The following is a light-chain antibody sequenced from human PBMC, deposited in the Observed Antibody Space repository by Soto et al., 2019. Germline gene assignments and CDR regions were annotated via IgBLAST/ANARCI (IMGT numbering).Light chain of an antibody. J-gene: IGLJ1*01. V-gene: IGLV2-14*03. CDR3: SSHTSSTALV. CDR1: DSDIGGYDH. CDR2: DVT. Sequence: QSALTQPASVSGSPGQSIAISCTGTDSDIGGYDHVSWYQQHPGKAPKLLIYDVTNRPSGVSSRFSGSKAGRTASLTISGLQTEDEADYYCSSHTSSTALVFGTGTKLTVL.